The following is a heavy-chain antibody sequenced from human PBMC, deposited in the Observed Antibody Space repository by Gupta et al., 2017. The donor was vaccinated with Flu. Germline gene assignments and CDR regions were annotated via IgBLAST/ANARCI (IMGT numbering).Heavy chain of an antibody. V-gene: IGHV3-9*01. CDR3: TKDVTPGGADV. Sequence: EVQLVESGGGLVQLGRSLRISCAGSGSTIHDHAMHWVRQPPGKGLEWGSGIYWNGNGAGYADSVKGRFIISRDNARNSLYLQMDSLRVEDTALYFCTKDVTPGGADVWGPGTTVTVSS. CDR1: GSTIHDHA. D-gene: IGHD4-17*01. J-gene: IGHJ6*02. CDR2: IYWNGNGA.